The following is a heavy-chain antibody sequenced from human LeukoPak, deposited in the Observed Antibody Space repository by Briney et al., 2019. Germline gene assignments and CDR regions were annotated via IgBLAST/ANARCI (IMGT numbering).Heavy chain of an antibody. D-gene: IGHD1-26*01. J-gene: IGHJ3*02. CDR1: GFTFSSYA. V-gene: IGHV3-23*01. CDR2: ISGSGGST. Sequence: GGSLRLSCAASGFTFSSYAMSWVRQAPGKGLEWVSAISGSGGSTYYADSVTGRFTISRDNSKNTLYLQMNSLRAEDTAVYYCATLSGSYGDAFDIWGQGTMVTVSS. CDR3: ATLSGSYGDAFDI.